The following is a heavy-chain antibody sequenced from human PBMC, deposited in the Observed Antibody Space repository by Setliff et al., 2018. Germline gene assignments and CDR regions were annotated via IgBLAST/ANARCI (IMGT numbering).Heavy chain of an antibody. CDR3: ARDPRGYSGFDRFRGAFNI. CDR2: ISPYNGNT. Sequence: ASVKVSCKASGYTFTSYGISWVRQAPGQGFEWMGWISPYNGNTNYAYNLKGRVTMTTDTSTATAYMELRGLRSDDTAVYYCARDPRGYSGFDRFRGAFNIWGQGTMVTVSS. CDR1: GYTFTSYG. D-gene: IGHD5-12*01. J-gene: IGHJ3*02. V-gene: IGHV1-18*01.